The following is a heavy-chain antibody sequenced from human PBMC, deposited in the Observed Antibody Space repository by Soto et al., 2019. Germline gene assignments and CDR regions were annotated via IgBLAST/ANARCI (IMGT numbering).Heavy chain of an antibody. D-gene: IGHD3-22*01. CDR2: ISGSGGST. CDR1: GFTFSSYA. V-gene: IGHV3-23*01. Sequence: GGSLRLSCAASGFTFSSYAMSWVRQAPGKGLEWVSAISGSGGSTYYADSVKGRFTISRDNSKNTLYLQMNSLRAEDTAVYYCAKRYYYDGSGHYGMDVWGQGTTVTVSS. CDR3: AKRYYYDGSGHYGMDV. J-gene: IGHJ6*02.